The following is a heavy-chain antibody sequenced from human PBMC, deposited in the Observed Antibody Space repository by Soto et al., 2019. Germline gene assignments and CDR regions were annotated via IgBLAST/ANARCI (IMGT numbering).Heavy chain of an antibody. CDR3: ARKAKVGHWFDP. CDR2: INHSGST. CDR1: WGSISGYY. Sequence: SETLSLTRPVFWGSISGYYWSRIRQPPGKGLEWIGEINHSGSTNYNPSLKSRVTISVDTSKNQFSLKLSSVTAADTAVYYCARKAKVGHWFDPWGQGTPVTVSS. D-gene: IGHD3-10*01. J-gene: IGHJ5*02. V-gene: IGHV4-34*01.